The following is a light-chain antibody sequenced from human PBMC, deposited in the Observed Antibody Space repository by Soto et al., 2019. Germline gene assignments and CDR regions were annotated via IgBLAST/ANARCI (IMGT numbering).Light chain of an antibody. V-gene: IGLV2-14*01. CDR1: TSDVGGYNY. J-gene: IGLJ2*01. CDR2: DVS. CDR3: SSYTSSSTLVV. Sequence: QSALTQPASVSGSPGQWIPISCTGTTSDVGGYNYVSWNQQHPGKAPKLMIYDVSNRPSGVSNRFSGSKSGNTASLTISGLQAEDEADYYCSSYTSSSTLVVFGGGTKLTVL.